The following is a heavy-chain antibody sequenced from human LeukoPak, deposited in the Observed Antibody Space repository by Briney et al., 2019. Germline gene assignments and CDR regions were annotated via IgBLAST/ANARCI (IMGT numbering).Heavy chain of an antibody. CDR2: IYYSGST. Sequence: ASETLSLTCTVSGGSVSSGSYYGSRIRQPTGKGLEWIGYIYYSGSTNYNPSLKSRVTISVDTSKDQFSLKLSSVTAADTAVYYCAREGLYGDYVWSLDYWGQGTLVTVSS. V-gene: IGHV4-61*01. CDR1: GGSVSSGSYY. D-gene: IGHD4-17*01. CDR3: AREGLYGDYVWSLDY. J-gene: IGHJ4*02.